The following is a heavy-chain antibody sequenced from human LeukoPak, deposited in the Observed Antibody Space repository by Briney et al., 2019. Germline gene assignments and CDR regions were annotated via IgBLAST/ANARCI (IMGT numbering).Heavy chain of an antibody. D-gene: IGHD3-10*01. J-gene: IGHJ4*02. V-gene: IGHV3-64*01. CDR2: ISSNGGST. CDR1: GFTFSSYA. Sequence: PGGSLRLSCAASGFTFSSYAMHWVRQAPGKGLEYVSAISSNGGSTYYANSVKGRFTISRDNSKNTLYLQMGSLRAEDMAVYYCARITEVDFDYWGQGTLVTVSS. CDR3: ARITEVDFDY.